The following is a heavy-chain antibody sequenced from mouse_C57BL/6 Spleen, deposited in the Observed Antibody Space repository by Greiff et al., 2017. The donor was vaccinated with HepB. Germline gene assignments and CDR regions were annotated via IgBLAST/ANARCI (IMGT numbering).Heavy chain of an antibody. CDR1: GFNIKDYY. V-gene: IGHV14-1*01. CDR2: IDPEDGDT. D-gene: IGHD1-1*01. Sequence: EVKLEESGAELVRPGASVKLSCTASGFNIKDYYMHWVKQRPEQGLEWIGRIDPEDGDTEYAPKFQGKATMTADTSSNTAYLQLSSLTSEDTAVYYCTTEVVATDAMDYWGQGTSVTVSS. J-gene: IGHJ4*01. CDR3: TTEVVATDAMDY.